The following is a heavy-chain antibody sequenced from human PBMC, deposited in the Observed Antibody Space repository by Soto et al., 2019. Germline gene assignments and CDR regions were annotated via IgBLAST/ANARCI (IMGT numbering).Heavy chain of an antibody. CDR1: GYTFTNFG. D-gene: IGHD3-16*01. Sequence: QVQLVQSVAEVKKPGASVKVSCKASGYTFTNFGISWVRQAPGQGLEWMGWISAYNGNTNYAQNFQGRVTMTTDTSTSAAYMELRSLRSYDTSVEYCSRWGPPIDYWGQGTLVTVSS. V-gene: IGHV1-18*01. J-gene: IGHJ4*02. CDR3: SRWGPPIDY. CDR2: ISAYNGNT.